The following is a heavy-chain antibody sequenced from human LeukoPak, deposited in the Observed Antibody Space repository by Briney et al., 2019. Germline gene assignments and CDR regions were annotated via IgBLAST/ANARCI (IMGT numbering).Heavy chain of an antibody. CDR1: GFTFSSYG. D-gene: IGHD6-19*01. CDR3: AKKGYSNGWRDSYYFDY. CDR2: IRSDGSNK. J-gene: IGHJ4*02. Sequence: GGSLRLSCAASGFTFSSYGMHWVRQAPGKGLEWVAFIRSDGSNKYYADSVKGRFTISRDNSKLYLQMNSLRAEDTAVYYCAKKGYSNGWRDSYYFDYRGQGTLVTVSS. V-gene: IGHV3-30*02.